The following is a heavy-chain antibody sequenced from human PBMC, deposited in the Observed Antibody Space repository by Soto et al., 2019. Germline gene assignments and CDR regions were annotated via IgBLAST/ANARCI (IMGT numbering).Heavy chain of an antibody. V-gene: IGHV3-7*03. J-gene: IGHJ5*02. D-gene: IGHD3-3*01. CDR2: IKPDGSEN. CDR1: GLTFSSYW. Sequence: EGQLVESGGGLVQPGGSLRLSCEASGLTFSSYWMTWVRQAPGKGLEWVADIKPDGSENYYVDSVEGRFTISRDNAKNSIYLEMNSLRVEDTAVYYCARSITTLGVVTISDDNWFDPWGQGTPVTVSS. CDR3: ARSITTLGVVTISDDNWFDP.